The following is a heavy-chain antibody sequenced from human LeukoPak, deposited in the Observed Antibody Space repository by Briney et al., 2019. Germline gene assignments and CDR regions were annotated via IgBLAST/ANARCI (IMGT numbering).Heavy chain of an antibody. Sequence: ASVKVSCKASGYTFTSYDINWVRQATGQGLEWMGWMNPNSGNTAYAQKFQGRVIITRNTSISTAYMELSSLKTDDTAVYYCTTDYGHGTWGQGTLVTVSS. CDR2: MNPNSGNT. D-gene: IGHD3-16*01. CDR3: TTDYGHGT. V-gene: IGHV1-8*03. CDR1: GYTFTSYD. J-gene: IGHJ5*02.